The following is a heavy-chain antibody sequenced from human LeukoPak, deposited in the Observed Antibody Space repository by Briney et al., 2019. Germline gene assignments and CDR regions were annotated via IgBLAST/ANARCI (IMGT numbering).Heavy chain of an antibody. Sequence: GSLRLSCAASGFTFSDYYMSWIRQPPGKGLEWIGYIYYSGSTNYNPSLKSRVTISVDTSKNQFSLKLSSVTAADTAVYYCARSRPPDYWGQGTLVTVSS. CDR3: ARSRPPDY. CDR2: IYYSGST. CDR1: GFTFSDYY. V-gene: IGHV4-59*01. J-gene: IGHJ4*02.